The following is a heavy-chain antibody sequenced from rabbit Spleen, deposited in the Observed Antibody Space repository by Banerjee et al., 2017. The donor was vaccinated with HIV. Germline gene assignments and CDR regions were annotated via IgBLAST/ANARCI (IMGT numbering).Heavy chain of an antibody. CDR1: GFSFSSSYY. D-gene: IGHD6-1*01. CDR2: IYGGSSGS. Sequence: ESGGDLVKPGASLTLTCTASGFSFSSSYYMCWVRQAPGKGLEWIACIYGGSSGSYYASWAKGRFTISKTSSTTVTLQLTSLTAADTATYFCAREMAGYAGYGYAFNLWGPGTLVTVS. J-gene: IGHJ4*01. CDR3: AREMAGYAGYGYAFNL. V-gene: IGHV1S40*01.